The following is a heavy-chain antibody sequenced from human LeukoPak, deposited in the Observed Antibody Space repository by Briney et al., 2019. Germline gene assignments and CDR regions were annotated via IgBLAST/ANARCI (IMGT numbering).Heavy chain of an antibody. CDR1: GFTFSSYG. CDR3: ASSPTTYDSSGVTLDY. V-gene: IGHV3-30*02. D-gene: IGHD3-22*01. CDR2: IRYDGSNK. Sequence: GGSLRLSCAASGFTFSSYGMHWVRQAPGKGLEWVAFIRYDGSNKYYADSVKGRFTISRDNSKNTLYLQMNSLRAEDTAVYYCASSPTTYDSSGVTLDYWGQGTLVTVSS. J-gene: IGHJ4*02.